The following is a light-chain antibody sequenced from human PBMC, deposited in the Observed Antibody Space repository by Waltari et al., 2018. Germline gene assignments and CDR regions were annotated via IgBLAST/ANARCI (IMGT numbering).Light chain of an antibody. Sequence: EYVLPQSPGTLSLSPGDRATLSCRASQSAASIYVAWYQQKPGQAPRLLIYGASNRATGIPDRFSGSGSGKDFTLTISRLEPEDFAVYYCQQYGDSPLYTFGRGTKLEIK. J-gene: IGKJ2*01. CDR2: GAS. V-gene: IGKV3-20*01. CDR3: QQYGDSPLYT. CDR1: QSAASIY.